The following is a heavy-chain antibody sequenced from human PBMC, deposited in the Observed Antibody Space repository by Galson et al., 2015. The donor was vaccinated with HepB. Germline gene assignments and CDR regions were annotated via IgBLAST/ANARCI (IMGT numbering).Heavy chain of an antibody. J-gene: IGHJ4*02. CDR2: IYSGGST. CDR1: GFTVSSNY. CDR3: ARATGDYDVSDY. V-gene: IGHV3-53*01. D-gene: IGHD4-17*01. Sequence: SLRLSCAASGFTVSSNYMSWVRQAPGKGLEWVSVIYSGGSTYYADSVKGRFTISRDNSKNTLYLQMNSLRAGDTAVYYCARATGDYDVSDYWGQGTLVTVSS.